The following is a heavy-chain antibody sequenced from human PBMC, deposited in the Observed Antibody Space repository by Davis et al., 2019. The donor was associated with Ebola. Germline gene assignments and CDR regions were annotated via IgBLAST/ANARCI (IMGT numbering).Heavy chain of an antibody. J-gene: IGHJ4*02. CDR2: MNPNSGNT. V-gene: IGHV1-8*01. Sequence: ASVKVSCKASGYTFTSYDINWVRQATGQGLEWMGWMNPNSGNTGYAQKFQGRVTMTRDTSTSTVYMELSSLRSEDTAVYYCARDHLSGSYFDYWGQGTLVTVSS. D-gene: IGHD1-26*01. CDR1: GYTFTSYD. CDR3: ARDHLSGSYFDY.